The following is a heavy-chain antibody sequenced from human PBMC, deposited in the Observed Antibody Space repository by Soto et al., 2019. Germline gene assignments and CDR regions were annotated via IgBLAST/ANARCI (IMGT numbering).Heavy chain of an antibody. CDR3: VKSRGGNNFDFFD. Sequence: LRLSFSASGFTFISYAIHWVRQAPGRRLEYVSGVRGNGDPPFYADSVKGRFTISRDNSKNTLYLQMSSLSADDTAVYYCVKSRGGNNFDFFDWGQGALVTVSS. CDR1: GFTFISYA. J-gene: IGHJ4*02. D-gene: IGHD5-12*01. CDR2: VRGNGDPP. V-gene: IGHV3-64D*06.